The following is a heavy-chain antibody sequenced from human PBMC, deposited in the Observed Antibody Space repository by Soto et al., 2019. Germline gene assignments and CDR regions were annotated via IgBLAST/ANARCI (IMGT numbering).Heavy chain of an antibody. D-gene: IGHD4-4*01. V-gene: IGHV4-39*01. Sequence: QLQLQESGPGLVKPSETLSLTCSVSGGSISSRTFWWAWVRKPPGKGLEWIGDMYYSGSSYSSPSLNRRVTPSVDTSKNQLSLKLNSVPAADTAVYYCARHPRDDYNYGGSGIFDYWGQGTLVTVSS. J-gene: IGHJ4*02. CDR1: GGSISSRTFW. CDR3: ARHPRDDYNYGGSGIFDY. CDR2: MYYSGSS.